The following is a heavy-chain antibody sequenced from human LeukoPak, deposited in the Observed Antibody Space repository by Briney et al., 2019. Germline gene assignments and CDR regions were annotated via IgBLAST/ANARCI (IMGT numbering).Heavy chain of an antibody. CDR3: AKDQAYSSSWDAVHYFDY. CDR1: GFTFSSYG. Sequence: GGSLRLSCAASGFTFSSYGMHWVRQAPGKGLEWVAVISYDGSNKYYADSVKGRFTISRDNSKNTLYLQMNSLRAEDTAVYYCAKDQAYSSSWDAVHYFDYWGQGTLVTVSS. V-gene: IGHV3-30*18. J-gene: IGHJ4*02. CDR2: ISYDGSNK. D-gene: IGHD6-13*01.